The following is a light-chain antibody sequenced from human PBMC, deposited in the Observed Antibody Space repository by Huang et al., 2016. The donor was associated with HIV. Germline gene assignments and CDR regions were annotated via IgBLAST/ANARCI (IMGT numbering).Light chain of an antibody. V-gene: IGKV1-39*01. CDR2: GSS. CDR3: QQSKGFPRT. Sequence: DIQMTQSPSSLSASVGDRVTITCRASQNIGSSLSWFQHNPGKAPKPLLRGSSKLHSGVPSKFSGAGSGTNFTLTISSLGPEDFATYYCQQSKGFPRTYGGGTKMDIK. J-gene: IGKJ4*01. CDR1: QNIGSS.